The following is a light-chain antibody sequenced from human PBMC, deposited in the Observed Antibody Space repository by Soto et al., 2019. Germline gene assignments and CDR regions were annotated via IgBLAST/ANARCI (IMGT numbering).Light chain of an antibody. Sequence: QSVLTQPPSVSGAAGQRGTISCTGSSSNIGAGYDVHWYQQLPGTAPKLLIYDNTNRPSGVPDRFSGSRSGTSASLAITGLQTEDEADYYCQSYDSSLSGSRVFGTGTKVTVL. CDR1: SSNIGAGYD. J-gene: IGLJ1*01. CDR3: QSYDSSLSGSRV. V-gene: IGLV1-40*01. CDR2: DNT.